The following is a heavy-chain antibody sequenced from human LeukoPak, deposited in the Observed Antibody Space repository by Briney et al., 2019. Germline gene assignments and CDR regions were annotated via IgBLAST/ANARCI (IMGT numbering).Heavy chain of an antibody. Sequence: PSETLSLTCTVSGDSIGSGPYYWTWIRQTAGKGLEWIGRIHARGSTDYNPSLKSRVTMSADTSKNQFSLNLSSVTAADTAVYHCARDVNNKKVEAFDPWGQGTLVTVSS. CDR2: IHARGST. D-gene: IGHD1/OR15-1a*01. CDR3: ARDVNNKKVEAFDP. CDR1: GDSIGSGPYY. J-gene: IGHJ5*02. V-gene: IGHV4-61*02.